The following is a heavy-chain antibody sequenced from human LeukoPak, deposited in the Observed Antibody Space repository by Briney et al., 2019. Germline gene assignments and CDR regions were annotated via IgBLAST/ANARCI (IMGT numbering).Heavy chain of an antibody. D-gene: IGHD3-22*01. Sequence: SETLSLTCTVSGGSISSYYWSWIRQPPGKGLEWIGYIYYSGSTNYNPSLKSRVTISVDTSKNQFSLKLSSVTAADTAVYYCARLFRRRITMIAVDWFNPWGQGTLVTVSS. CDR2: IYYSGST. CDR3: ARLFRRRITMIAVDWFNP. V-gene: IGHV4-59*08. J-gene: IGHJ5*02. CDR1: GGSISSYY.